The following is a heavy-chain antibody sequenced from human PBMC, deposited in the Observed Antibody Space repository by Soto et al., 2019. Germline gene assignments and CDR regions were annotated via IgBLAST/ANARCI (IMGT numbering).Heavy chain of an antibody. D-gene: IGHD2-15*01. Sequence: QVQLVQSGAEVKTPGSSVKVSCKASGGTFSSYAISWVRQAPGQGLEWMGGIIPIFGTANYAQKFQGRVTITEDKSTSTEYMELSSLRSEDTAVYYCARRRGSLLVHSEVPDGALDIWGQGTIVNVSS. CDR3: ARRRGSLLVHSEVPDGALDI. CDR2: IIPIFGTA. V-gene: IGHV1-69*06. J-gene: IGHJ3*02. CDR1: GGTFSSYA.